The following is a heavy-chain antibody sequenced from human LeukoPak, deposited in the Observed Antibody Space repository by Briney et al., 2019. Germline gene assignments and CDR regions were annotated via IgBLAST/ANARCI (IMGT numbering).Heavy chain of an antibody. Sequence: GGSLRLSCAASGFTFSSYAMSWVRQAPGRGLEWVALISYDGNNRYYADSVKGRFTISRDNSKNTLYLHMNSLRGEDTAIYSCARAPYRSGWYYFDFWGQGTLVTVSS. CDR2: ISYDGNNR. CDR1: GFTFSSYA. D-gene: IGHD6-19*01. J-gene: IGHJ4*02. V-gene: IGHV3-30-3*01. CDR3: ARAPYRSGWYYFDF.